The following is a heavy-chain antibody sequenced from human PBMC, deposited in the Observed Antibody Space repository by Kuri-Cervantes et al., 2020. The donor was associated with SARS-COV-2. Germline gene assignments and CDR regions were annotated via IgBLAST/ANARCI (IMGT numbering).Heavy chain of an antibody. Sequence: GESLKISRVVSEFTFSEYSMNWVRQAPGKGLEWVSYIGPSSSNIYYADSVKGRFTISRDNAKNLLYLQMNSLRAEDTAVYYCARDLGSRLAARGDWGQGTLVTVSS. D-gene: IGHD6-6*01. J-gene: IGHJ4*02. CDR1: EFTFSEYS. V-gene: IGHV3-48*01. CDR3: ARDLGSRLAARGD. CDR2: IGPSSSNI.